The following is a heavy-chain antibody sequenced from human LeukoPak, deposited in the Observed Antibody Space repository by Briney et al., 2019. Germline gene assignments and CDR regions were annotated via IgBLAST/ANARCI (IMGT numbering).Heavy chain of an antibody. CDR3: ATAVLPTVTTSHYMDV. Sequence: ASVKVSCKVSGYTLTELSMHWVRQAPGKGLEWMGGFDPEDGETIYAQKFQGRVTMTEDTSTDTAYMELSSLRSEDTAVYYCATAVLPTVTTSHYMDVRGKGTTVTVSS. CDR1: GYTLTELS. D-gene: IGHD4-11*01. CDR2: FDPEDGET. J-gene: IGHJ6*03. V-gene: IGHV1-24*01.